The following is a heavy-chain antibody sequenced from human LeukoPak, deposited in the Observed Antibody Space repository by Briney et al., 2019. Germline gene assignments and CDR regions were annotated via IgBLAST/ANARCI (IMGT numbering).Heavy chain of an antibody. D-gene: IGHD2-15*01. CDR2: IYSGGST. CDR3: ARDKPDSRYCSGGSCYVSDY. V-gene: IGHV3-53*01. J-gene: IGHJ4*02. Sequence: TGGSLRLSCAASGFTVSSNYMSWVRQAPGKGLEWVSVIYSGGSTYYADSVKGRFTISRDNSKNTLYLQMNGLRAEDTAVYYCARDKPDSRYCSGGSCYVSDYWGQGTLVTVSS. CDR1: GFTVSSNY.